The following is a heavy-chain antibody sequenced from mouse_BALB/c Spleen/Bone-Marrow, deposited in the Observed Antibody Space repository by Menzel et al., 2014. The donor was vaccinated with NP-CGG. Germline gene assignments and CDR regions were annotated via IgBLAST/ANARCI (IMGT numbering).Heavy chain of an antibody. V-gene: IGHV5-6-3*01. J-gene: IGHJ3*01. CDR2: INTNGGTT. CDR3: ARNRYDWFAY. CDR1: GFTFSSYG. Sequence: EVQVVESGGVLVQPGGSLKLSCAASGFTFSSYGMSWVRQTPDKRLELVATINTNGGTTYYPDSVKGRFTISRDNAKSTLYLQMSSLKSADTAIYYCARNRYDWFAYWGQGTLVTVSA. D-gene: IGHD2-14*01.